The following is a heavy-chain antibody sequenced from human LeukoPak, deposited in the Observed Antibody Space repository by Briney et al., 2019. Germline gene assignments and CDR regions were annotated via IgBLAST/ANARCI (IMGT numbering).Heavy chain of an antibody. CDR3: ANTRGSGWYFNY. V-gene: IGHV3-74*01. Sequence: GGSLRLSCVDSEFTFSSYWMHWVRQAPGEGLVWVSRINTDGSTTTYADSVKGRFTISRDNARNTLYLQMNSLRAEDTAVYYCANTRGSGWYFNYWGQGTLVTVSS. D-gene: IGHD6-19*01. CDR2: INTDGSTT. J-gene: IGHJ4*02. CDR1: EFTFSSYW.